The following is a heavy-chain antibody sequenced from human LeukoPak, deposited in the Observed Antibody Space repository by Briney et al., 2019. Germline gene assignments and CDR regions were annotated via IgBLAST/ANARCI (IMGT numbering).Heavy chain of an antibody. Sequence: SDTLSLTCTVSGCSVTSYYWSWIRQPPGKGLEWIGNIHYSGSSGSTNYNPSLKSHVTTSVDTCTNQLSLRLSSVTAADTAVYYCARVSDLAAAGTYDYWGQGTLVTVSS. V-gene: IGHV4-59*02. D-gene: IGHD6-13*01. CDR1: GCSVTSYY. J-gene: IGHJ4*02. CDR2: IHYSGSSGST. CDR3: ARVSDLAAAGTYDY.